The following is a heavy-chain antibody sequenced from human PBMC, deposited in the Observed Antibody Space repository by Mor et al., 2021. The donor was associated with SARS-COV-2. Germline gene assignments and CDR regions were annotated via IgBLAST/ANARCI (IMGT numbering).Heavy chain of an antibody. CDR3: ARVVSVSTYFDY. Sequence: LYGGSTYYNPSLRSRVTMSVDTTNNQFSLKLSSVTAADTAVYYCARVVSVSTYFDYWGQGTLV. V-gene: IGHV4-31*02. J-gene: IGHJ4*02. D-gene: IGHD4-17*01. CDR2: LYGGST.